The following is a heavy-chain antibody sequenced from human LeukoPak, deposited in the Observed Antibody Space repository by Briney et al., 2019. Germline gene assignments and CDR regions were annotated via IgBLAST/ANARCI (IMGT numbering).Heavy chain of an antibody. V-gene: IGHV1-46*01. CDR1: GYTFTSYY. D-gene: IGHD5-18*01. Sequence: GASVKVSCKASGYTFTSYYMHWVRQAPGQGLEWMGIINPSGGSTSYAQKFQGRVTMTRDTSTSTVYMELSSLRSEDTAVYYCARVTSPRRGVYSYGAFQHWGQGTLVTVSS. CDR2: INPSGGST. J-gene: IGHJ1*01. CDR3: ARVTSPRRGVYSYGAFQH.